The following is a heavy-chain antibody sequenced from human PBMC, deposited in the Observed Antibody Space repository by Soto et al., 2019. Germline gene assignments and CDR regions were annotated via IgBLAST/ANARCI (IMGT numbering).Heavy chain of an antibody. CDR3: ARAKPFVRVATIIEY. V-gene: IGHV3-48*02. CDR1: GFTFSSYS. Sequence: GGSLRLSCAASGFTFSSYSMNWVRQAPGKGLEWVASIPYSSSPMSFGDSVKGRFTISRDNARNSLYLQMNSLRDEDTAVYYSARAKPFVRVATIIEYWGQGTMVTVS. J-gene: IGHJ4*02. CDR2: IPYSSSPM. D-gene: IGHD5-12*01.